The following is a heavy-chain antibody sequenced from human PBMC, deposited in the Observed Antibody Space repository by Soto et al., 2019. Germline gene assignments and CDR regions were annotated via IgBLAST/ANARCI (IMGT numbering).Heavy chain of an antibody. J-gene: IGHJ4*02. V-gene: IGHV4-39*01. CDR1: GDSISDSRYY. Sequence: NPSETLSLTCTVSGDSISDSRYYWGWIRQPPGKGLEWIGSIHYSGSSFYNPSLKSRVTISVDTSKNQFSLKVKSMTAADTAIYYCARHGAYCGGDCYFDLWGQGTLVTVSS. CDR3: ARHGAYCGGDCYFDL. D-gene: IGHD2-21*02. CDR2: IHYSGSS.